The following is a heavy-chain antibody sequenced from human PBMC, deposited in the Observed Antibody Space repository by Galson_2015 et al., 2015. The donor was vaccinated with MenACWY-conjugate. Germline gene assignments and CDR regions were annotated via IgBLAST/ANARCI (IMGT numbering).Heavy chain of an antibody. J-gene: IGHJ3*02. V-gene: IGHV4-39*01. CDR3: ARRRPRDIGGGFDI. CDR1: AGSSSSNDDY. CDR2: INHSGGT. D-gene: IGHD2-15*01. Sequence: LSLTCTVSAGSSSSNDDYWGWFRQPPGKSLEWFGNINHSGGTYYNPSLKSRVTISVDPSKNQFSLKLPSVTAADTAVYYCARRRPRDIGGGFDIWGQGTMVTVSS.